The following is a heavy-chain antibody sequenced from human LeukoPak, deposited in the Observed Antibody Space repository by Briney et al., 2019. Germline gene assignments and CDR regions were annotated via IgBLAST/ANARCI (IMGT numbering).Heavy chain of an antibody. CDR2: IHAGGFPA. CDR1: GFTFSGFA. V-gene: IGHV3-23*01. J-gene: IGHJ3*02. CDR3: ARDPNGDYIGAFDM. D-gene: IGHD4-17*01. Sequence: GGSLRLSCTVSGFTFSGFAMMWVRQAPGKGPELVSAIHAGGFPAFYAESVKGRFTISRDNSRNTLFLQMNSLTAEDTAVYYCARDPNGDYIGAFDMWGPGTMVTVSS.